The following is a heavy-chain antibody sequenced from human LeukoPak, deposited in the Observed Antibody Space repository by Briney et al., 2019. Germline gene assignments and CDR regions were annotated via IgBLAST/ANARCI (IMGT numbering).Heavy chain of an antibody. J-gene: IGHJ4*02. V-gene: IGHV3-21*01. Sequence: GGSLRLSCATSGFTFSSYSMNWVRQAPGKGLEWVSSISSSSSYIYYADSVKGRFTISRDNAKNSLYLQMNSLRAEDTAVYYCATGGAVAGRFAYWGQGTLATVSS. CDR1: GFTFSSYS. D-gene: IGHD6-19*01. CDR3: ATGGAVAGRFAY. CDR2: ISSSSSYI.